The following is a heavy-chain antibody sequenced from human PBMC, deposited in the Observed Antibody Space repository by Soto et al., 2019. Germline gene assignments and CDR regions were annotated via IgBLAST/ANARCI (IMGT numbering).Heavy chain of an antibody. D-gene: IGHD1-26*01. Sequence: PGESLKISCKASGYSFTSYWIGWVRQMPGKGLEWMGITYPGDSDTRCSPSFQGQVTISADKSISTAYLQWSSLKASDTAMYYCAAYSGSFYYGMDVWGQGTTVTVSS. V-gene: IGHV5-51*01. CDR2: TYPGDSDT. CDR1: GYSFTSYW. J-gene: IGHJ6*02. CDR3: AAYSGSFYYGMDV.